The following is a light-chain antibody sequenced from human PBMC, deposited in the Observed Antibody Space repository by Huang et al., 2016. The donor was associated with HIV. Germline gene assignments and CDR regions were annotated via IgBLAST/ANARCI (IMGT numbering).Light chain of an antibody. J-gene: IGKJ5*01. Sequence: EIVLTQSPATLSLSPGERATLSCRASQSVSSYLAWYQQKPGQAPRRLIYDASNRAIGIPARFSGSGSGTDVTLTISSLEPEDFAVYYCQQRSNWPLVTFGQGTRLEI. CDR3: QQRSNWPLVT. V-gene: IGKV3-11*01. CDR2: DAS. CDR1: QSVSSY.